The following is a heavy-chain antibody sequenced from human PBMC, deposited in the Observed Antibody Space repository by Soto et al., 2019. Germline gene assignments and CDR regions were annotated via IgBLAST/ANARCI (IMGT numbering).Heavy chain of an antibody. V-gene: IGHV3-23*01. D-gene: IGHD6-13*01. Sequence: VQLLESGGGLVQPGGSLRLSCAASGFTFSNYAMSWVRQAPGKGLEWVSAVSGSGANTYYADSVQGRFTISRDNSKNMLNLQMNRLRAEDTAVYYCAKLNLFVSAAAGRGPFDYWGQGTLVTVSS. J-gene: IGHJ4*02. CDR3: AKLNLFVSAAAGRGPFDY. CDR1: GFTFSNYA. CDR2: VSGSGANT.